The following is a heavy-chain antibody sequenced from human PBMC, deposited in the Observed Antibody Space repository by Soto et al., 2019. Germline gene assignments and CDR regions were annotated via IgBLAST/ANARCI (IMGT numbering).Heavy chain of an antibody. V-gene: IGHV4-59*08. Sequence: QVQLQESGPGLVKPSETLSLTCTVSGGSISSYYWCWVRQPPGKGLEWIGYTYYSGSTNYNPSLKRRVTISVDTAKNQFSLKLNSMTAADTAVYYCARHNYGSGSTYFDYWGQGTLVTVSS. J-gene: IGHJ4*02. CDR3: ARHNYGSGSTYFDY. CDR2: TYYSGST. CDR1: GGSISSYY. D-gene: IGHD3-10*01.